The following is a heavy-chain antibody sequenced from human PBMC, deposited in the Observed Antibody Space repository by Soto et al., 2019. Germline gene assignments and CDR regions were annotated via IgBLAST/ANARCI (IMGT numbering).Heavy chain of an antibody. CDR1: GGSISSYY. V-gene: IGHV4-59*01. CDR2: IYYSGST. D-gene: IGHD3-22*01. J-gene: IGHJ4*02. Sequence: QVQLQESGPGLVKPSETLSLTCTVSGGSISSYYWSWIRQPPGKGLEWIGYIYYSGSTNYNPSLKSRVTISVDTSKNQFSLKLSSVTAADTAVYYCARGADYYDSSGYYSYYFDYWGQGTLVTVSS. CDR3: ARGADYYDSSGYYSYYFDY.